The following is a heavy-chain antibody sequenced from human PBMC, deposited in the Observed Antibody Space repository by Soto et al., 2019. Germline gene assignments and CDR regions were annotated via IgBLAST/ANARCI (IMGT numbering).Heavy chain of an antibody. J-gene: IGHJ5*02. V-gene: IGHV1-18*01. CDR1: CFTLTSYG. CDR3: ARGLQLGPFDP. D-gene: IGHD1-1*01. CDR2: ISAYNGNT. Sequence: APGKGSCKASCFTLTSYGISWGPQAPGQGLEWMGWISAYNGNTNYAQKLQGRVTMTTDTSTSTAYMELRSLRSDDTAVYYCARGLQLGPFDPWGQGTLVTVSS.